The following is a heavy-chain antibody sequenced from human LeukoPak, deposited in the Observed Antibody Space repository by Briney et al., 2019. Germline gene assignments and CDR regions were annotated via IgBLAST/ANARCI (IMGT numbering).Heavy chain of an antibody. CDR3: AKGGDGYNYGSYFDY. CDR2: IRYDGNSE. D-gene: IGHD5-24*01. CDR1: GFTLSSYG. V-gene: IGHV3-30*02. Sequence: GGSLRLSCAASGFTLSSYGMHWVRHAPGKGQEWVAFIRYDGNSEFYVDSVKGRFTISRDNSKNTLYLQMNSLRAEDTAVYYCAKGGDGYNYGSYFDYWGQGTLVTVSA. J-gene: IGHJ4*02.